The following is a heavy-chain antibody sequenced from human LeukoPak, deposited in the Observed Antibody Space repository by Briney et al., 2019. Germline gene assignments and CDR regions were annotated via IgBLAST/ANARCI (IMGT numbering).Heavy chain of an antibody. V-gene: IGHV3-21*01. Sequence: GGSLRLACAASGFTFSSYSMNWVRQAPGKGLEWVSSIRSTSTYISYADSVKGRFTISRDNTKNSLYLQMNSLRAEDTAVYYCARDQGHSSSWYPHYYGMDVWGQGTTVTVSS. J-gene: IGHJ6*02. CDR1: GFTFSSYS. CDR2: IRSTSTYI. D-gene: IGHD6-13*01. CDR3: ARDQGHSSSWYPHYYGMDV.